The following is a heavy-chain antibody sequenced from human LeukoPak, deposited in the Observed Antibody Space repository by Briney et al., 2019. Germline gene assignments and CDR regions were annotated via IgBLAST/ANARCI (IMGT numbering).Heavy chain of an antibody. V-gene: IGHV4-39*01. D-gene: IGHD6-6*01. CDR2: IDYCGRT. J-gene: IGHJ4*02. CDR1: DSSISSSSYA. Sequence: SETLSLTCTVSDSSISSSSYAWAWIRQPPGKGLEWSGSIDYCGRTYYIPSLKSRVTISVDTSKNQSSLQLSSGTAADTAVYYCAINVYGSSSEVRYWGQGRLVTVSS. CDR3: AINVYGSSSEVRY.